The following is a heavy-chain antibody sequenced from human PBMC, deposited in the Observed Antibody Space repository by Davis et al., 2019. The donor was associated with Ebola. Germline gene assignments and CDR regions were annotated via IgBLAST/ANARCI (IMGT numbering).Heavy chain of an antibody. CDR2: ISYDGSNK. Sequence: GESLKISCAASGFTFSSYAMHWVRQAPGKGLEWVAVISYDGSNKYYADSVKGRFTISRDNSKNTLYLQMNSLRAEDTAVYYCAKHDYGDYGFDYWGQGTLVTVSS. V-gene: IGHV3-30-3*02. CDR1: GFTFSSYA. J-gene: IGHJ4*02. D-gene: IGHD4-17*01. CDR3: AKHDYGDYGFDY.